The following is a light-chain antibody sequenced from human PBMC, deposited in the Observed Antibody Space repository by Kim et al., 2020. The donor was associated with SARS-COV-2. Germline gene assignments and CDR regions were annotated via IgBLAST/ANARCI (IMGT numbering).Light chain of an antibody. CDR1: SSNVGNYTF. J-gene: IGLJ2*01. V-gene: IGLV2-23*02. CDR3: CSYGGTVTFDVI. CDR2: QVT. Sequence: ITVSCTGTSSNVGNYTFVSWYQQLPGKAPKLLIYQVTKRPSVVSNRFSGSKSGNTASLTISGLQAEDEADYYCCSYGGTVTFDVIFGGGTKVTVL.